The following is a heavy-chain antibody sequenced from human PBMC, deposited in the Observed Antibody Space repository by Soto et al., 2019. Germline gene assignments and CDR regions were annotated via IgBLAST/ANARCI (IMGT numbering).Heavy chain of an antibody. D-gene: IGHD2-15*01. J-gene: IGHJ1*01. V-gene: IGHV4-34*01. CDR3: ARGLLGGAAN. Sequence: QVQLQQWGAGLLKPSETLSLTCAVYGGSFSGYYWSWIRQPPGKGLEWIGEINPSGSTNYNPSLKSRVTISVDTSKTQFFLKLSSVTAADTSVYYCARGLLGGAANWGQGTLVTVSS. CDR2: INPSGST. CDR1: GGSFSGYY.